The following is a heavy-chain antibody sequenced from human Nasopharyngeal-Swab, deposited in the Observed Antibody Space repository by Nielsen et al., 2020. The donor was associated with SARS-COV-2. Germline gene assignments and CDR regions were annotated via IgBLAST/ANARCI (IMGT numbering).Heavy chain of an antibody. CDR2: INHSGST. J-gene: IGHJ4*02. Sequence: GSLRLSCAVYGGSFSGYYWSWIRQPPGKGLEWIGEINHSGSTNYNPSLKSRVTISVDTSKNQFSLKLSSVTAADTAVYYCARGPTTGIAEGGYFDYWGQGTLVTVSS. CDR1: GGSFSGYY. D-gene: IGHD6-13*01. V-gene: IGHV4-34*01. CDR3: ARGPTTGIAEGGYFDY.